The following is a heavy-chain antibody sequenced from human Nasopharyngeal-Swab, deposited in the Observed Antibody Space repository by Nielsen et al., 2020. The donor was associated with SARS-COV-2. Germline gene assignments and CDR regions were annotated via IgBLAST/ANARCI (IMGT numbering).Heavy chain of an antibody. D-gene: IGHD6-13*01. CDR1: GFTISDYY. CDR3: AREQGYQVLLDYYYHGLDV. V-gene: IGHV3-11*01. CDR2: ISTSGRST. J-gene: IGHJ6*02. Sequence: GESLKISCAASGFTISDYYMAWIRQAPGRGLEWVSYISTSGRSTDSADSVKGRFTISRDNANNLLFLHMSRLRGEDTAVYYCAREQGYQVLLDYYYHGLDVWSHGTAVTVSS.